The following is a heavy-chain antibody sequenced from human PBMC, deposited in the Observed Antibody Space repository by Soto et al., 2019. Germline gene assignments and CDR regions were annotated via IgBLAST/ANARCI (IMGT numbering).Heavy chain of an antibody. J-gene: IGHJ4*02. CDR3: AIQWSSSPPIDY. D-gene: IGHD6-6*01. Sequence: SVKVSCKASGGTFSGYAVSWVRQAPGQGLEWMGGIIPLFGSTSYAQKFQGRVTITADESTSTAYMELSSLRSEDTAVYYCAIQWSSSPPIDYWGQGTLVTVSS. CDR1: GGTFSGYA. CDR2: IIPLFGST. V-gene: IGHV1-69*13.